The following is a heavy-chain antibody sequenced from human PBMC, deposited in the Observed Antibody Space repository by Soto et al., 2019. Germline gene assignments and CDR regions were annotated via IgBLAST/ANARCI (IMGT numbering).Heavy chain of an antibody. D-gene: IGHD3-16*02. V-gene: IGHV1-46*01. CDR2: IDPNGDST. CDR1: GYSFTSYY. J-gene: IGHJ6*02. CDR3: ARDYRSVGCQHYYYYGMAV. Sequence: ASVKVSWKVSGYSFTSYYMHWVRQAPGQGLEWVGMIDPNGDSTNYAQIFQDRVTMTRDTSTSTVYMELSSLRSEDTAVYYCARDYRSVGCQHYYYYGMAVLSQRATVTAS.